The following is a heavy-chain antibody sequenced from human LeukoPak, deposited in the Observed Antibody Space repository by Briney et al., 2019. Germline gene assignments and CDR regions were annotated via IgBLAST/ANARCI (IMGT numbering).Heavy chain of an antibody. J-gene: IGHJ6*04. CDR2: INPNSGGT. CDR3: AKSGYGFGYGWDVAV. D-gene: IGHD5-18*01. V-gene: IGHV1-2*02. Sequence: ASVKVSCRASGYPFTAYFIYWVRQAPGQGLEWMGWINPNSGGTNSAQKFQDRATMTRDTSISTVYMELSSLRSDDTAVYYCAKSGYGFGYGWDVAVWGKGTTVTVSS. CDR1: GYPFTAYF.